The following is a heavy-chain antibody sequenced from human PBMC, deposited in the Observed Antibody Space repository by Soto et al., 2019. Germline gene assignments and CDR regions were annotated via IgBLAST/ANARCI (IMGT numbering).Heavy chain of an antibody. CDR1: GYSFTDYW. CDR2: IYPRDSDT. V-gene: IGHV5-51*01. Sequence: GSLKISCKGFGYSFTDYWIGWVRQMPGKGLEWMGIIYPRDSDTRYSPSFQGQVSISADKSISTAYLQWSSLKASDTAMYYCARQEKIVRAKAGMDVWGQGTTVTVSS. J-gene: IGHJ6*02. CDR3: ARQEKIVRAKAGMDV. D-gene: IGHD2-15*01.